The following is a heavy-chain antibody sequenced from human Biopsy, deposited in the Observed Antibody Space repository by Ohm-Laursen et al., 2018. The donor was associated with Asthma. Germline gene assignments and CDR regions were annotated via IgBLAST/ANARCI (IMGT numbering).Heavy chain of an antibody. CDR3: VRHQYSSSWSTFDY. V-gene: IGHV4-39*01. J-gene: IGHJ4*02. Sequence: TLSLTWTVSGGSITSSSYYWGWIRQPPGKGMEWIGSMYHSGSPYYHPSLKSRATISVDTSKNQLSRKMSSVTAADTAVYFCVRHQYSSSWSTFDYWGQGALVTVSS. CDR1: GGSITSSSYY. D-gene: IGHD3-22*01. CDR2: MYHSGSP.